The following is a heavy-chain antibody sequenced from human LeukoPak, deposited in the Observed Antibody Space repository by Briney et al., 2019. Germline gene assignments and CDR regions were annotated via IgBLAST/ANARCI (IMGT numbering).Heavy chain of an antibody. J-gene: IGHJ4*02. CDR3: ASSSRRDGYNCY. V-gene: IGHV4-34*01. D-gene: IGHD5-12*01. CDR1: GGSFSGYY. Sequence: SETLSLTCAVYGGSFSGYYWSWIRQPPGKGLEWIGEINHSGSTNYNPSLKSRVTISVDTSKNQFSLKLSSVTAADTAVYYCASSSRRDGYNCYWGQGTLVTVSS. CDR2: INHSGST.